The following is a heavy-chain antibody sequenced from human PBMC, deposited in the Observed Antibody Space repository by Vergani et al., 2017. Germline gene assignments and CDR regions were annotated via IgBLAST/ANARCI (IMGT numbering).Heavy chain of an antibody. CDR3: ARSRPYCTSGSCPAI. CDR1: NFFISSNAYY. Sequence: QVQLKESGPGLVKPPETLSLTCTVSNFFISSNAYYWGWIRQAPGRGLEWIGSLHHNGATSHNPSLRSRVTMSVDTSQNQFSLSLNSVTVADTAVYYCARSRPYCTSGSCPAIWGQGTLVTVSS. CDR2: LHHNGAT. V-gene: IGHV4-38-2*02. J-gene: IGHJ4*02. D-gene: IGHD2-15*01.